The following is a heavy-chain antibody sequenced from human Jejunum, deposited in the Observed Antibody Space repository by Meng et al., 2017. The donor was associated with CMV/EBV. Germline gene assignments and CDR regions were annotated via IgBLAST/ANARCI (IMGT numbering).Heavy chain of an antibody. J-gene: IGHJ4*02. CDR2: ITNSASKT. Sequence: AMSWVRKAPGKGLEWVSTITNSASKTSYADSVKGRFTISRDNSKNTLYVQMNSLRAEDTAVYYCVKDLTYCGGDCYLTPGGYFDYWGQGTLVTVSS. D-gene: IGHD2-21*01. CDR3: VKDLTYCGGDCYLTPGGYFDY. CDR1: A. V-gene: IGHV3-23*01.